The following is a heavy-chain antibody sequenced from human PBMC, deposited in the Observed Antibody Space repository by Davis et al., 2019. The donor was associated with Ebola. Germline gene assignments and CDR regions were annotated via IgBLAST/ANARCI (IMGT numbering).Heavy chain of an antibody. Sequence: GESLKISCAASGFTVSSNYMSWVRQAPGKGLEWVSVIYSGGSTYYADSVKGRFTISRDNSKNTLYLQMNSLRAEDTAVYYCAREPDTDFDYWGQGTLVTVSS. CDR3: AREPDTDFDY. V-gene: IGHV3-53*01. CDR2: IYSGGST. J-gene: IGHJ4*02. CDR1: GFTVSSNY.